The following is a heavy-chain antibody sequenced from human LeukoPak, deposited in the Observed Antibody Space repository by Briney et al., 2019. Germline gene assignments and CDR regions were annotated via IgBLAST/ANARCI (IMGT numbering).Heavy chain of an antibody. CDR1: GGSISSTTYY. V-gene: IGHV4-39*01. CDR2: IYYSGST. Sequence: SETLSLTCTVSGGSISSTTYYWGWIRQPPGKGLEWIGTIYYSGSTHQNPSLKSRVTISVDTSKNQFSLKLSSVTAADTAVYYCARHGRYGGNPAEYFQHWGQGTLVTVSS. CDR3: ARHGRYGGNPAEYFQH. J-gene: IGHJ1*01. D-gene: IGHD4-23*01.